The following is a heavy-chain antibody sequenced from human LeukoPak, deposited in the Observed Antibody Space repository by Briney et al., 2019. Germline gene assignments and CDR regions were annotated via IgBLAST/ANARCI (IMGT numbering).Heavy chain of an antibody. CDR1: VYTFTAYD. J-gene: IGHJ4*02. CDR3: ARDRVVVPAAFDY. V-gene: IGHV1-2*02. D-gene: IGHD2-2*01. Sequence: ASVTLSCTASVYTFTAYDINWVGQAQGQGREGMRWINTNSGGTKYAQKFQGRVTITSDKTIRTANMELSRLRSDDTAVYYCARDRVVVPAAFDYWGQVTLVTVSS. CDR2: INTNSGGT.